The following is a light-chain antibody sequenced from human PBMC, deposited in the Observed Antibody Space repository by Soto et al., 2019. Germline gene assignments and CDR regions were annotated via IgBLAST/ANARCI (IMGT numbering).Light chain of an antibody. Sequence: QSALTQPASVSGSPGQSITISCTGTSSDIGAYNFVSWYQQHPGKAPKLTIYEVFNRPSGVSNRFSGSKSGNTASLTISGLQADDEADYYCSAFTSSGALYVFGTGTKVTVL. V-gene: IGLV2-14*01. CDR1: SSDIGAYNF. CDR3: SAFTSSGALYV. J-gene: IGLJ1*01. CDR2: EVF.